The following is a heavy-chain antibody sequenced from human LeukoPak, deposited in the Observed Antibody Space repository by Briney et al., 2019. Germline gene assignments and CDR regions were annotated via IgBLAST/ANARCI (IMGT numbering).Heavy chain of an antibody. D-gene: IGHD6-13*01. CDR3: ARGRGSSSWYDY. J-gene: IGHJ4*02. Sequence: SETLSLTCTVSGGSISSHYWSWIRQPPGKGLEWIGYIYYSGSNNYNPSLKSRVTISVDTSKNQFSLKLSSVTAADTAVYYCARGRGSSSWYDYWGQGTLVTVSS. CDR1: GGSISSHY. V-gene: IGHV4-59*11. CDR2: IYYSGSN.